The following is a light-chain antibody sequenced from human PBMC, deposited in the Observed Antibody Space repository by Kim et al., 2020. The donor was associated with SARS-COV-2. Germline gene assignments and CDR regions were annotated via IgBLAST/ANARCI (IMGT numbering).Light chain of an antibody. CDR3: QTWGTGIRV. CDR1: SGHSSHA. Sequence: ASVKLTCTLGSGHSSHAIAWHQQQPEKGPRYLMKLNSDGTHSKGDGVPDRFSGSSSGAERYLIISSLQSEDEADYYCQTWGTGIRVFGGGTQLTVL. CDR2: LNSDGTH. J-gene: IGLJ3*02. V-gene: IGLV4-69*01.